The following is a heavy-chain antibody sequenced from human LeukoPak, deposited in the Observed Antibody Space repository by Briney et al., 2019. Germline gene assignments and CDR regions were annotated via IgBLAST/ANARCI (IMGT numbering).Heavy chain of an antibody. D-gene: IGHD6-19*01. CDR1: GFTFSDHF. Sequence: GGSLRVSCAVSGFTFSDHFLDWVRQAPGKGLGWVGRSRNKAKSYTTEYAASVKGRFTISRDDSKNSLYLQMNSLKTEDTAVYYCVRVGSVAGSDYLDYWGQGTLVTVSS. V-gene: IGHV3-72*01. CDR3: VRVGSVAGSDYLDY. CDR2: SRNKAKSYTT. J-gene: IGHJ4*02.